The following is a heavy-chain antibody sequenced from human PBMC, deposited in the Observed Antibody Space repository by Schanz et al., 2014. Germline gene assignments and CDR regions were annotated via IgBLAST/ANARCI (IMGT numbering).Heavy chain of an antibody. D-gene: IGHD6-19*01. CDR3: AKCIGWYGRCAFDI. Sequence: QVQLQQWGAGLLKPSETLSLTCAVYGGPFSGYFWSWIRQSPGKGLQWLSYISRDGTTSYYADSVKGRFTISRDNAKNSLYLEMTSLRGEDTAVYYCAKCIGWYGRCAFDIWGQGTMVTVSS. CDR2: ISRDGTTS. CDR1: GGPFSGYF. V-gene: IGHV3-11*01. J-gene: IGHJ3*02.